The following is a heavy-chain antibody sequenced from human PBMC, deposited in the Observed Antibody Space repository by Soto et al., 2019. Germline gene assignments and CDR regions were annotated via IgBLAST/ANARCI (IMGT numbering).Heavy chain of an antibody. Sequence: PSQTISHACTVSGGSISRCYWCCFRQPPGKGLEWIGYIYYSGSTNYNPSLKSRVTISVDTSKNQFSLKLSSVTAADTAVYYCARSITMVRGVIDNWFAPWGQGTLVTVS. D-gene: IGHD3-10*01. J-gene: IGHJ5*02. V-gene: IGHV4-59*01. CDR1: GGSISRCY. CDR3: ARSITMVRGVIDNWFAP. CDR2: IYYSGST.